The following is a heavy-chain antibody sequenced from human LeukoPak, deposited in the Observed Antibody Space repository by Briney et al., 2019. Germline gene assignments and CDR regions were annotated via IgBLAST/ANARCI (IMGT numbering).Heavy chain of an antibody. Sequence: SETLSLTCTVSGGSISSYYWSWIRQPPGRGLEWIGYIYYSGSTNYNPSLKSRVTISVDTSKNQFSLKLSSVTAADTAVYYCARVIRELGIINWFDPWGQGTLVTVSS. D-gene: IGHD1-26*01. CDR1: GGSISSYY. CDR3: ARVIRELGIINWFDP. CDR2: IYYSGST. J-gene: IGHJ5*02. V-gene: IGHV4-59*01.